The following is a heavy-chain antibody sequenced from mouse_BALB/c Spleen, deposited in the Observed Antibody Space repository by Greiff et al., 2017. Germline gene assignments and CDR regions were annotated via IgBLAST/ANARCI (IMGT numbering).Heavy chain of an antibody. CDR1: GDSITSGY. CDR3: ARYPITTVDYYAMDY. CDR2: ISYSGST. J-gene: IGHJ4*01. D-gene: IGHD1-1*01. V-gene: IGHV3-8*02. Sequence: EVKLMESGPSLVKPSQTLSLTCSVTGDSITSGYWNWIRKFPGNKLEYMGYISYSGSTYYNPSLKSRISITRDTSKNQYYLQLNSVTTEDTATYYCARYPITTVDYYAMDYWGQGTSVTVSS.